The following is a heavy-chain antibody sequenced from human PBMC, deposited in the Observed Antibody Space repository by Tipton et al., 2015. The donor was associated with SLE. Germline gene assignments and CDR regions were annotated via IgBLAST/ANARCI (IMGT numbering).Heavy chain of an antibody. CDR3: VKDTRYSSFDY. D-gene: IGHD2-21*01. CDR1: GGSISDYY. Sequence: LSLTCTVSGGSISDYYWSWIRQPPGKGLDYVSGVNSIGSSTYYADSVKGRFTISRDNSKNTLYLQMSSLTAEDTAVYYCVKDTRYSSFDYWGQGILVTVSS. CDR2: VNSIGSST. V-gene: IGHV3-64D*08. J-gene: IGHJ4*02.